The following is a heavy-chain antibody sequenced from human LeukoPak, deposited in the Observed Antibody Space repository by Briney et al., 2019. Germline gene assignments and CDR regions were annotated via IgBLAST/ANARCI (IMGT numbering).Heavy chain of an antibody. D-gene: IGHD2-21*02. CDR3: AKGLGVYCGGDCYAFDI. V-gene: IGHV3-23*01. CDR1: GFTFSSYA. J-gene: IGHJ3*02. Sequence: GGSLRLSWAASGFTFSSYALSWVRQAPGEGLEWVSAISGSGGSTYYADSVKGRFTISRDNSKNTLYLQMNSLRAEDTAVYYCAKGLGVYCGGDCYAFDIWGQGTMVTVSS. CDR2: ISGSGGST.